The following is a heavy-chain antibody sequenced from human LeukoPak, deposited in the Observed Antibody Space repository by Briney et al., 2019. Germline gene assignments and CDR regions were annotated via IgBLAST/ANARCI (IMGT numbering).Heavy chain of an antibody. V-gene: IGHV3-49*03. CDR2: IKTKAYGGTT. CDR3: ARGAVVGIIGWFDH. D-gene: IGHD6-13*01. CDR1: GFTFGDYT. J-gene: IGHJ5*02. Sequence: GRSLRLSCSASGFTFGDYTVSWFRQAPGKGLEGVGFIKTKAYGGTTEYAASVKDRFTISRDDSKSIAYLQMNSLKTEDTAVYYCARGAVVGIIGWFDHWGQGTLVTVSS.